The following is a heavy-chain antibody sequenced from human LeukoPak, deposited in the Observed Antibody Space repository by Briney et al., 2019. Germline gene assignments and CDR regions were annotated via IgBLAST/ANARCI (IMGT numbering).Heavy chain of an antibody. V-gene: IGHV4-39*07. D-gene: IGHD6-13*01. CDR3: ARVYYSSSYDYWYFDL. J-gene: IGHJ2*01. CDR1: GGSIGSSSYY. CDR2: IYYSGST. Sequence: SETLSLTCTVSGGSIGSSSYYWGWIRQPPGKGLNWIGSIYYSGSTYYNPSLKSRVTISVDTSRDQFSLKLSSVTAADTAVYYCARVYYSSSYDYWYFDLWGRGTLVTVSS.